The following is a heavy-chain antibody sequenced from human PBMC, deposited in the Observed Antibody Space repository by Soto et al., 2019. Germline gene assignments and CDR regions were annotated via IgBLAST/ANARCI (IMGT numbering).Heavy chain of an antibody. Sequence: GGALGLSCDVSGFVFSMYSMSWVRQTTGKGLEGVAKIPQDGVDGHYADAVKGRCTIARDNGKNSLYLQMNNLRSDDTAVYSCAPAHLLLPPHSFLYGSDVWGRGATVTASS. CDR2: IPQDGVDG. CDR3: APAHLLLPPHSFLYGSDV. J-gene: IGHJ6*02. CDR1: GFVFSMYS. V-gene: IGHV3-7*03. D-gene: IGHD2-21*01.